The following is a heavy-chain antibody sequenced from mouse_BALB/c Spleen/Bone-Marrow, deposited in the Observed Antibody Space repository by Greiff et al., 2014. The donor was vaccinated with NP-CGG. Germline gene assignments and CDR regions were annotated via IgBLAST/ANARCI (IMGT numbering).Heavy chain of an antibody. CDR1: GFTFSDYY. V-gene: IGHV5-12*02. J-gene: IGHJ2*01. CDR3: ARHRYFNY. CDR2: ISNGGGST. Sequence: EVNVVESGGGLVQPGGSLKPSCATSGFTFSDYYMYWVRQTPEKRLEWVAYISNGGGSTYYPDTVKGRFTISRDNAKNTLYLQMSRLKSEDTAMYYCARHRYFNYWGQGTTPPVSS.